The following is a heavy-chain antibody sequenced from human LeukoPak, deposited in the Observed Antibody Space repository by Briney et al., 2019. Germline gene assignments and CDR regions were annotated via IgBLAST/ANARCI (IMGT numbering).Heavy chain of an antibody. CDR2: IYVGGTT. V-gene: IGHV3-23*03. J-gene: IGHJ4*02. CDR3: AKRGIVIRGILVIGYHQEAYHYDY. Sequence: GGSLRLSCVASGLTFSMYWMSWVRQAPGKGLEWVSVIYVGGTTDYADSVKGRFTISRDTSLNTLYLQMSSLRAEDTAVYFCAKRGIVIRGILVIGYHQEAYHYDYWGQGVLVTVSS. D-gene: IGHD3-10*01. CDR1: GLTFSMYW.